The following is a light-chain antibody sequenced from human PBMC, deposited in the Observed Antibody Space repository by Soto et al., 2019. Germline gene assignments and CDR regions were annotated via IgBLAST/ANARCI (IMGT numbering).Light chain of an antibody. CDR3: QQFHSFPIT. V-gene: IGKV1-5*01. CDR1: QSISIW. J-gene: IGKJ5*01. Sequence: DIQMTQSPSTLSASAGDRVTITCRASQSISIWLAWYQQKPGKAPKLLINDASNLESGVPSRFTGSGSGTEFTLSFSNLQPDDFATYYCQQFHSFPITFGQGTRLEIK. CDR2: DAS.